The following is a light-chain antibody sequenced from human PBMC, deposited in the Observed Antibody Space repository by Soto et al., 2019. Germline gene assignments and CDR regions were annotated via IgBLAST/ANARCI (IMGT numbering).Light chain of an antibody. Sequence: QSVLTQPPSASGSPGQSVTISCTGTSSDVGGYNFVSWYQQYPGKVPKLMVYEVNKRPSGVPDRFSGSKSDNTASLTVSGLQAEDEADYYCTSYAGGNNVFGTGTKLTVL. CDR3: TSYAGGNNV. J-gene: IGLJ1*01. V-gene: IGLV2-8*01. CDR2: EVN. CDR1: SSDVGGYNF.